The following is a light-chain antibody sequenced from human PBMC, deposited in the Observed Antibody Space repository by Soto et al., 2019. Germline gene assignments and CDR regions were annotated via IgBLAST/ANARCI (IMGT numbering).Light chain of an antibody. CDR2: EVN. J-gene: IGLJ1*01. V-gene: IGLV2-8*01. Sequence: LTQPPSASGSPGQSVTISCTGTRSDVGGYNYVSWYQQHPGKAPKLMIYEVNQRPSGVPDRFSGSKSGNTASLTVSGLQAEDEADYYCSSYAGSNNYVFGIGTKVTVL. CDR1: RSDVGGYNY. CDR3: SSYAGSNNYV.